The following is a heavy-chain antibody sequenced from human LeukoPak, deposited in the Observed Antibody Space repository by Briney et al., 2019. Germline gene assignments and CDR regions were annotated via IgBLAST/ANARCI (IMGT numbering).Heavy chain of an antibody. CDR1: GFTFSSYA. CDR3: AKDTSIGRYCTNGVCSPFDY. J-gene: IGHJ4*02. V-gene: IGHV3-23*01. D-gene: IGHD2-8*01. CDR2: ISDTGATT. Sequence: GGSLRLSCAGSGFTFSSYAMGWVRQAPGKGLEWVSAISDTGATTYDADSVKGRFTISRDNSRSTLYLQMNSLRAEDTALYYCAKDTSIGRYCTNGVCSPFDYWGQGTLVTVSS.